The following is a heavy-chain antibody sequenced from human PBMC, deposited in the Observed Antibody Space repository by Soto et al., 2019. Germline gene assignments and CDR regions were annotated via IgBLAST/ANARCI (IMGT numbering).Heavy chain of an antibody. Sequence: KPGGSLRLSCAASGFTFSSYSMSWVRQAPGKGLEWVSSISSSSSYIYYADSVKGRFTISRDNAKNSLYLQMNSLRAEDTAVYYCARGTRYYDFWSGYYHYFDYWGQGTLVTVSS. CDR2: ISSSSSYI. V-gene: IGHV3-21*01. D-gene: IGHD3-3*01. J-gene: IGHJ4*02. CDR3: ARGTRYYDFWSGYYHYFDY. CDR1: GFTFSSYS.